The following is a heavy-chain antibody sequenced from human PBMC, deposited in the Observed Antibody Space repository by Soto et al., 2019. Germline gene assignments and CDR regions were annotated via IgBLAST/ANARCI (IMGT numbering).Heavy chain of an antibody. CDR3: ARGRARAFKYCSGGSCYPSLFWFDP. D-gene: IGHD2-15*01. V-gene: IGHV1-8*01. J-gene: IGHJ5*02. Sequence: ASVKVSCKASGYTFTSYDINWVRQATGQGLEWMGWMNPNSGNTGYAQKFQGRVTMTRNTSISTAYMELSSLRSEDTAVYYCARGRARAFKYCSGGSCYPSLFWFDPWGQGTLVTVSS. CDR1: GYTFTSYD. CDR2: MNPNSGNT.